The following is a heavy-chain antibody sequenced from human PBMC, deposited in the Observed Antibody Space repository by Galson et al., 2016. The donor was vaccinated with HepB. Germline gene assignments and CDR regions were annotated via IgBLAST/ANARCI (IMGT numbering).Heavy chain of an antibody. CDR3: ARDAGAIPLAATEGWFDP. CDR1: GGSISVGHHY. Sequence: SETPSLTCNVSGGSISVGHHYWSWIRQHPGKGLEWIGFIYYSGNTNYNPSLQSRATISVDKSKNQFSLKLSSVTAADTAVYYCARDAGAIPLAATEGWFDPWGQGTLVTVSS. V-gene: IGHV4-61*01. D-gene: IGHD2-15*01. CDR2: IYYSGNT. J-gene: IGHJ5*02.